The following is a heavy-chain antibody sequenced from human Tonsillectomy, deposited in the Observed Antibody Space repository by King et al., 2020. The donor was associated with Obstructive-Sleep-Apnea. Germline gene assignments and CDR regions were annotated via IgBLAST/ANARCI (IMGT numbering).Heavy chain of an antibody. CDR3: ARIEATVVRRYLDY. CDR1: GFTFSDYY. D-gene: IGHD4-23*01. Sequence: VQLVESGGGLVKPGGALRLSCAASGFTFSDYYMSWIRQAPGKGLEWISYIGSTGTTIYYADSVRGRFTIYRDNAKNSLFLQLNNVRANDTAIYYCARIEATVVRRYLDYWGQGMLVTVPS. CDR2: IGSTGTTI. J-gene: IGHJ4*02. V-gene: IGHV3-11*01.